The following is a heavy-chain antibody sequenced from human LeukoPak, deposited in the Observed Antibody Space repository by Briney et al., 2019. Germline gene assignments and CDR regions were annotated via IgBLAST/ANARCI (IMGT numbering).Heavy chain of an antibody. CDR1: GYTFTSYD. CDR2: MNPNSGNT. V-gene: IGHV1-8*01. D-gene: IGHD3-10*01. Sequence: GASVKVSCKASGYTFTSYDINWVRQATGQGLEWMGWMNPNSGNTGYAQKFQGRVTITRDTSASTAYMELSSLRSEDTAVYYCARDQEGITMVRGVPLDYYYYGMDVWGQGTTVTVSS. CDR3: ARDQEGITMVRGVPLDYYYYGMDV. J-gene: IGHJ6*02.